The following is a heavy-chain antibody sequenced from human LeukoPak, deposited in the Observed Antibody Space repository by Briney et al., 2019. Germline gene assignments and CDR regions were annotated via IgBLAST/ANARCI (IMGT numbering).Heavy chain of an antibody. Sequence: PGWSLRLSCTASGVTFGDYAMSWVRQAPGKGLEWVGFIRSKAYGGTTEYAASVKGRFTISRDDSKSIAYLQMNSLKTEDTAVYYCTRVDRYGSGDRAYYFDYWGQGTLVTVSS. J-gene: IGHJ4*02. CDR3: TRVDRYGSGDRAYYFDY. CDR2: IRSKAYGGTT. D-gene: IGHD3-10*01. CDR1: GVTFGDYA. V-gene: IGHV3-49*04.